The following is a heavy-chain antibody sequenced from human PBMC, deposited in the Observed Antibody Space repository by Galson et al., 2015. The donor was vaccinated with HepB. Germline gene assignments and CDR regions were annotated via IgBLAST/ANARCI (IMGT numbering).Heavy chain of an antibody. CDR1: GFTFKSYW. D-gene: IGHD1-14*01. Sequence: SLRLSCAASGFTFKSYWMSWVRQAPGKGLEWVAFIRSESYGGTTEYAASVNGRFTISRDDSKSIAYLQMISLKTEDTAVYYCSRGRWYHAFDIWGQGTMVTVSS. V-gene: IGHV3-49*04. J-gene: IGHJ3*02. CDR2: IRSESYGGTT. CDR3: SRGRWYHAFDI.